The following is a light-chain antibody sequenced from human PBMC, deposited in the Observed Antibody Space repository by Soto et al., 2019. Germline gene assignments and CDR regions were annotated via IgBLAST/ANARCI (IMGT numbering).Light chain of an antibody. V-gene: IGLV2-18*02. CDR1: SSDVGSYNR. CDR3: SSYTSTSTYV. J-gene: IGLJ1*01. CDR2: EVI. Sequence: QSVLTQPPSVSGSPGQSVTISCTGTSSDVGSYNRVSWYQQPPGKAPKLMIYEVINRPSGVPDRFSGSKSGNTASLTISGLQAEDEADYYCSSYTSTSTYVFGTGTKVTVL.